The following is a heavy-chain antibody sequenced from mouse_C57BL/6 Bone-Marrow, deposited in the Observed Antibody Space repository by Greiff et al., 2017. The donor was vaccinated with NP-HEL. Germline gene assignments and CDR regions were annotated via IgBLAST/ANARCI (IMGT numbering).Heavy chain of an antibody. D-gene: IGHD2-1*01. CDR2: ISYDGSN. J-gene: IGHJ3*01. CDR1: GYSITSGYY. V-gene: IGHV3-6*01. CDR3: ARENYRFAY. Sequence: ESGPGFVKPSQSLSLTCSVTGYSITSGYYWNWIRQLPGNKLEWMGYISYDGSNNYNPSLKNRISITRDTSKNQFFLKLNSVTTEDTATYYCARENYRFAYWGQGTLVTVSA.